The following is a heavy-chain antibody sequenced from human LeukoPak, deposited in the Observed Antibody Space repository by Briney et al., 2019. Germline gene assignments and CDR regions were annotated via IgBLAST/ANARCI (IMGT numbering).Heavy chain of an antibody. J-gene: IGHJ5*02. D-gene: IGHD3-10*01. Sequence: GGSLRLSCAASGFTFSSYWMSWVRQAPGKGLEWVANIKQDGSEKYYVDSVKGRFTISRDNAKNSLYLQMNSLRAEDTAVYYCARAPITMAQRWFDPWGQGTLVTVSS. V-gene: IGHV3-7*03. CDR1: GFTFSSYW. CDR2: IKQDGSEK. CDR3: ARAPITMAQRWFDP.